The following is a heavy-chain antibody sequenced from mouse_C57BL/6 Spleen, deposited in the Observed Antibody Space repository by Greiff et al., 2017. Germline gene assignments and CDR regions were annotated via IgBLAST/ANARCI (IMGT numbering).Heavy chain of an antibody. Sequence: DVQLVESGPGLVKPSQSLSLTCSVTGYSITSGYYWNWIRQFPGNKLEWMGYISYDGSNNYNPSLKNRISITRDTSKNQFFLKLNSVTTEDTATYYCARFITTVPDYWGQGTTLTVSS. J-gene: IGHJ2*01. V-gene: IGHV3-6*01. CDR2: ISYDGSN. CDR1: GYSITSGYY. D-gene: IGHD1-1*01. CDR3: ARFITTVPDY.